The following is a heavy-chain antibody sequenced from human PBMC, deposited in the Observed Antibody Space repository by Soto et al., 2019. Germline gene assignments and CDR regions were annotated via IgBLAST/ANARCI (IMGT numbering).Heavy chain of an antibody. V-gene: IGHV1-69*15. Sequence: QVQLVQSGAEVKKPGSSVKVSCKSSGGTFSTYAITWVRQAPGQGLEWMGTIIPVYGTTYNAQKFQGRVTITADESTSTAYREMSSLRSVDTAVYYCARIGIEYCSGGSCYFDHWGQGTLVSVSS. CDR3: ARIGIEYCSGGSCYFDH. D-gene: IGHD2-15*01. CDR1: GGTFSTYA. J-gene: IGHJ4*02. CDR2: IIPVYGTT.